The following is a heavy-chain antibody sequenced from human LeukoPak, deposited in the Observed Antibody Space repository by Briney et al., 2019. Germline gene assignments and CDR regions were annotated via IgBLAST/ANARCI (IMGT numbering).Heavy chain of an antibody. CDR3: ARDWVGSGSSRWFDP. Sequence: SETLSLTCTVSGGSISSGGYYWRWVRKHPGKGLEWIGYIYYSGSTYYNPSLKSRVTISVDTSKNQFSLKLSSVTAADTAVYYCARDWVGSGSSRWFDPWGQGTLVTVSS. CDR1: GGSISSGGYY. D-gene: IGHD3-10*01. J-gene: IGHJ5*02. V-gene: IGHV4-31*03. CDR2: IYYSGST.